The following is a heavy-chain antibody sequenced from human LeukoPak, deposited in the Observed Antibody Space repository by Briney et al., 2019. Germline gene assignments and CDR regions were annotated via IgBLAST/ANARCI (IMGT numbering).Heavy chain of an antibody. CDR3: ATVGVGATYFDY. Sequence: ASVKVSCKVSGYTLTELSMHWVRQAPGKGLEWMGGFDPEDGETIYAQKFQGRVTMTEDTSTDTAYMELSSLRSEDTAVYYCATVGVGATYFDYWGQGTLVTVSS. J-gene: IGHJ4*02. CDR1: GYTLTELS. D-gene: IGHD1-26*01. V-gene: IGHV1-24*01. CDR2: FDPEDGET.